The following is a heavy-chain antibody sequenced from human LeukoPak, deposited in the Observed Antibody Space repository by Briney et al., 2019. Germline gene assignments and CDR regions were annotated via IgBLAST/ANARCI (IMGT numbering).Heavy chain of an antibody. Sequence: LVASVNVSCKASGYTFTGYYMHWVTQAPGQALEWMVWINPNSGGANYAQKLQGRVTMTRNTSICTAYMELSSVRSEDTAVYYCARAHSSGWYNWFDTWGQGTLVTVSS. D-gene: IGHD6-19*01. J-gene: IGHJ5*02. CDR1: GYTFTGYY. CDR2: INPNSGGA. V-gene: IGHV1-2*03. CDR3: ARAHSSGWYNWFDT.